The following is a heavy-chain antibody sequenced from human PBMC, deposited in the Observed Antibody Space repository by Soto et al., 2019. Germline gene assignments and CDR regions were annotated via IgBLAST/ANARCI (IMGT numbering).Heavy chain of an antibody. CDR2: IYYSGST. D-gene: IGHD2-2*01. Sequence: SETLSLTCTVSGGSISSSSYYWGWIRQPPGKGLEWIGSIYYSGSTYYNPSLKSRVTISVDTSKNQFSLKLSSVTAADTAVYYCARHGLGYCSSTSCYAIDYWGQGTLVTVSS. CDR3: ARHGLGYCSSTSCYAIDY. J-gene: IGHJ4*02. V-gene: IGHV4-39*01. CDR1: GGSISSSSYY.